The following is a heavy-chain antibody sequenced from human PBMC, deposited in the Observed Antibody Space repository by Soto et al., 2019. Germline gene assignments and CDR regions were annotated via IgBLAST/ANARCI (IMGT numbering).Heavy chain of an antibody. Sequence: QVQLVQSGAEVKKPGASVKVSCKASGYTFTSYGISWVRQAPGQGLEWMGWISAYNGNTNYAQKLQGRVTMTTDTSTSTAYRELRSLRAADTAVYYCARKGVVVVAEVGDKTAGWFDPWGQGTLVTVSS. CDR2: ISAYNGNT. J-gene: IGHJ5*02. V-gene: IGHV1-18*01. CDR1: GYTFTSYG. D-gene: IGHD2-15*01. CDR3: ARKGVVVVAEVGDKTAGWFDP.